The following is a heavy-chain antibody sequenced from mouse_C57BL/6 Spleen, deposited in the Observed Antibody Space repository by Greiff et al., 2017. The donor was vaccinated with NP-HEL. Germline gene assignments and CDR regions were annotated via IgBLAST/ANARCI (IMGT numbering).Heavy chain of an antibody. CDR1: GFTFSSYA. CDR3: ARDLITTVRDY. V-gene: IGHV5-4*01. Sequence: EVQLVESGGGLVKPGGSLKLSCAASGFTFSSYAMSWVRQTPEKRLEWVATISDGGSYTYYPDNVKGRFTISRDNAKNNLYLQMSHLKSEDTAMYYCARDLITTVRDYWGQGTTRTVSS. D-gene: IGHD1-1*01. CDR2: ISDGGSYT. J-gene: IGHJ2*01.